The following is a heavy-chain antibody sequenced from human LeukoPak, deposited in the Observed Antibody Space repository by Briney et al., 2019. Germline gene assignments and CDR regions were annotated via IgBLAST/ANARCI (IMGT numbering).Heavy chain of an antibody. D-gene: IGHD6-19*01. CDR2: IWYDGGNK. V-gene: IGHV3-33*01. CDR1: GFSFSNYG. J-gene: IGHJ4*02. CDR3: ARDLGAVAGTGDY. Sequence: GGSLRLSCAASGFSFSNYGMHWVRQAPGKGLEWVAVIWYDGGNKYYADSVKGRFTISRDNSKNTLFLQMNSLRVEDTAVYYCARDLGAVAGTGDYWGQGTLVTVSS.